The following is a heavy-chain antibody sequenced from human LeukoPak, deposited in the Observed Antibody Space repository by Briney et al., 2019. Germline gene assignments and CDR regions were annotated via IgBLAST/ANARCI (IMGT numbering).Heavy chain of an antibody. V-gene: IGHV3-9*01. Sequence: GRSLRLSCAASGFTFDDYAMHWVRQAPGKGLEWVSGISWNSGSIGYADSVKGRFTISRDNAKNSLYLQMNSLRAKDTALYYCAKERLSRDPCGMDVWGQGTTVTVSS. J-gene: IGHJ6*02. CDR1: GFTFDDYA. CDR2: ISWNSGSI. CDR3: AKERLSRDPCGMDV.